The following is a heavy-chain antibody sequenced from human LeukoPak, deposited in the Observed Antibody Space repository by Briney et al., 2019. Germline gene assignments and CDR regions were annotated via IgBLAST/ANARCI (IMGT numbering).Heavy chain of an antibody. D-gene: IGHD3-9*01. J-gene: IGHJ4*02. V-gene: IGHV3-7*01. CDR1: GFTFSSYW. CDR3: VRDNDWAFDY. CDR2: IKEDGSEK. Sequence: PGGSLRLSCAVSGFTFSSYWMNWVRQAPGKGLEWVANIKEDGSEKNYVDSVKGRFTISRDNAKNSLYLHMSNLRAEDMAVYYCVRDNDWAFDYWGQGTLVPVSS.